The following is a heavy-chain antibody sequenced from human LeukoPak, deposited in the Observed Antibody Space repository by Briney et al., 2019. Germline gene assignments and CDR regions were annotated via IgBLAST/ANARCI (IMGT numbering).Heavy chain of an antibody. V-gene: IGHV4-34*01. CDR3: PRVLGDSSSWYLRRTVGDWDNNYYFDN. D-gene: IGHD6-13*01. CDR2: INHSGST. Sequence: SETLSRTCAVYGGSFSGYYWSWIRQPPGKGLEWIGGINHSGSTNYNPSLKSLVTISVDTSKNQFSLKLSSVTAADTAVYYCPRVLGDSSSWYLRRTVGDWDNNYYFDNWGQGTLVTVSS. J-gene: IGHJ4*02. CDR1: GGSFSGYY.